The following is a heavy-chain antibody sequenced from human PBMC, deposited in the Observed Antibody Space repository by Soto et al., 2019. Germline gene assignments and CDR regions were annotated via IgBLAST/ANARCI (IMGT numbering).Heavy chain of an antibody. Sequence: QLGGSLRLSCAASGFTFSSYWMSWVRQAPGKGLEWVANIKQDGSEKYYVDSVKGRFTISRDNAKNSLYLQMNSLRAEDTAVYYCARDRYSYYDFWSGSLPYYYYGMDVWGQGTTVTVSS. D-gene: IGHD3-3*01. CDR2: IKQDGSEK. CDR1: GFTFSSYW. CDR3: ARDRYSYYDFWSGSLPYYYYGMDV. V-gene: IGHV3-7*01. J-gene: IGHJ6*02.